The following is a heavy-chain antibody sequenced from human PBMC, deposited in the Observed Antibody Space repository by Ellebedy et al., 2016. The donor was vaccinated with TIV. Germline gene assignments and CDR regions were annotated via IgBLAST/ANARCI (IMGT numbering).Heavy chain of an antibody. D-gene: IGHD4-23*01. CDR3: AAYYGGRFDY. CDR1: GGSISTFY. J-gene: IGHJ4*02. CDR2: IYYIGIT. V-gene: IGHV4-59*01. Sequence: MPSKTLSLTCNVSGGSISTFYWSWIRQPPGKGLEFIGYIYYIGITNYNPSLESRVAISIDTSENQFSLRLSSVTAADTAVYYCAAYYGGRFDYWGQGTLVTVSS.